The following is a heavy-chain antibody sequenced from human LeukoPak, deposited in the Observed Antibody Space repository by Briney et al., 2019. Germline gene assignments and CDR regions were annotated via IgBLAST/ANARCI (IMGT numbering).Heavy chain of an antibody. D-gene: IGHD6-13*01. V-gene: IGHV4-59*08. CDR1: GGSISSYY. CDR3: GSTYSSTLYFDY. J-gene: IGHJ4*02. Sequence: PSETLSLTCTVSGGSISSYYWSWIRQPPGKGLEWIGYIYYSGSTNYNPSLKSRVTISVDTSKNQFSLNLSSVTAPDTAVYYCGSTYSSTLYFDYWGQGTLVTVSS. CDR2: IYYSGST.